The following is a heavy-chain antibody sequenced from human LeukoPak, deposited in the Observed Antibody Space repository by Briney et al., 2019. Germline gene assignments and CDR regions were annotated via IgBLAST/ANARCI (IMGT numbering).Heavy chain of an antibody. J-gene: IGHJ4*02. V-gene: IGHV3-48*02. CDR1: GFTFSSYS. CDR2: ISSSSSTI. D-gene: IGHD3-22*01. Sequence: PGGSLRLSCAASGFTFSSYSMNWVRQAPGKGLEWGSYISSSSSTIYYAASVKGRFTISRDNAKNSLYLQMNSLRDEDTAVYYCARDHHPYYYDSSGYYYWGQGTLVTVSS. CDR3: ARDHHPYYYDSSGYYY.